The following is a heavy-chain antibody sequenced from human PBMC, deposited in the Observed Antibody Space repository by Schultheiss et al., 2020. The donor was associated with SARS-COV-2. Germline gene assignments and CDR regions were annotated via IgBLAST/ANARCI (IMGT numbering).Heavy chain of an antibody. CDR3: ARVSSSWFDY. D-gene: IGHD6-13*01. Sequence: SQTLSLTCTVSGGSISSYYWSWIRQPPGKGLEWIGEINHSGSTNYNPSLKSRVTMSVDTSKNQFSLKLSSVTAADTAVYYCARVSSSWFDYWGQGTLVTVSS. J-gene: IGHJ4*02. V-gene: IGHV4-34*09. CDR1: GGSISSYY. CDR2: INHSGST.